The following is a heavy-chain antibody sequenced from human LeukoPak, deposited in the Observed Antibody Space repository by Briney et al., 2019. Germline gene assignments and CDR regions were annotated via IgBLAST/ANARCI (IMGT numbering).Heavy chain of an antibody. CDR3: ASSTYGDYYMDV. Sequence: GEPLQISSQGSGYSFTSYWIGWVRPLHGKGLEWMGIIYPGDSDTRYSPSFQGQVTISADKSISTAYLQWSSLKASDTAMYYCASSTYGDYYMDVWGKGTTVTVSS. CDR1: GYSFTSYW. J-gene: IGHJ6*03. V-gene: IGHV5-51*01. D-gene: IGHD4-17*01. CDR2: IYPGDSDT.